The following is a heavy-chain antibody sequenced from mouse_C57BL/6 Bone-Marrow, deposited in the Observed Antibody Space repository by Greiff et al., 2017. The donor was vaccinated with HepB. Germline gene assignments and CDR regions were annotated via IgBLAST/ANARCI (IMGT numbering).Heavy chain of an antibody. CDR2: ISYDGSN. CDR1: GYSITSGYY. V-gene: IGHV3-6*01. CDR3: AREGAQADY. J-gene: IGHJ2*01. D-gene: IGHD3-2*02. Sequence: EVKLMESGPGLVKPSQSLSLTCSVTGYSITSGYYWNWIRQFPGNKLEWMGYISYDGSNNYNPSLKNRISITRDTSKKQFFLKLNSVTTEDTATYYCAREGAQADYWGQGTTLTVSS.